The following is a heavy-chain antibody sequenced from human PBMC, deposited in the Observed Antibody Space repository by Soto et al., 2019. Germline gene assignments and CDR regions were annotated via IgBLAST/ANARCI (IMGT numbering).Heavy chain of an antibody. V-gene: IGHV3-30*18. CDR3: EKDSGYEILES. CDR1: GFTFTNYG. J-gene: IGHJ4*02. D-gene: IGHD5-12*01. CDR2: ISHDGINK. Sequence: GGSLRLSCAASGFTFTNYGLHWVRQAPGKGLEWVAVISHDGINKYYEDSVKGRFTISRDTSKNTLYLQMNSLRPEDTAVYFCEKDSGYEILESWGQGTQVTVSS.